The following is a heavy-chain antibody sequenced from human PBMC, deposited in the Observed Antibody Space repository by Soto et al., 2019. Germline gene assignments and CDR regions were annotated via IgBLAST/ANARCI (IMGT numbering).Heavy chain of an antibody. V-gene: IGHV1-18*01. CDR2: IRAHNGNS. Sequence: GASVKVSCKASGYTLTNYGINWVRQAPGQGLEWMGWIRAHNGNSNYAQKFQGRVTMTTDTSTSTAYMELSSLRSDDTAVYYCARGVVTPSPLQVYFYYYMDVWGKGTTVTVSS. CDR1: GYTLTNYG. CDR3: ARGVVTPSPLQVYFYYYMDV. J-gene: IGHJ6*03. D-gene: IGHD2-15*01.